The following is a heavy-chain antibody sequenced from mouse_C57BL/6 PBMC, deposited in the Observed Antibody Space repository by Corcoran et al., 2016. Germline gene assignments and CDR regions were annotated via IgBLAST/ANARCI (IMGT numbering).Heavy chain of an antibody. CDR1: GYSITSGYY. J-gene: IGHJ4*01. CDR2: ISYDGSN. V-gene: IGHV3-6*01. D-gene: IGHD1-1*02. CDR3: SRNPSRWYYYAMDY. Sequence: DVQLQESGPGLVKPSQSLSLTCSVTGYSITSGYYWNWIRQFPGNKLEWMGYISYDGSNNYNPSLKNRISITRDTSKNQFFLKLNSVTTEDTATYYCSRNPSRWYYYAMDYWGQGTSVTVSS.